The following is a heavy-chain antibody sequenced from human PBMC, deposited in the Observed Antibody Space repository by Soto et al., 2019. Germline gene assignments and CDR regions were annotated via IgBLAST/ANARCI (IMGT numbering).Heavy chain of an antibody. J-gene: IGHJ4*02. CDR3: AKVRREYISSPYYFDY. V-gene: IGHV3-23*01. CDR1: GFTFSSYA. CDR2: ISGSGGST. D-gene: IGHD6-6*01. Sequence: EVQLLESGGGLVQPGGSLRLSCAASGFTFSSYAMSWVRQAPGKGLEWVSAISGSGGSTYYADSVKGRFTISRDNSKNTLYLQMNSLRAEDTAVYYCAKVRREYISSPYYFDYWGQGTLVTVSS.